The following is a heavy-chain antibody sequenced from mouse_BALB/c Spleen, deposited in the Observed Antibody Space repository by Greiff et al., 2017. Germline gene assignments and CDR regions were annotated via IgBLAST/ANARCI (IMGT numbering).Heavy chain of an antibody. J-gene: IGHJ3*01. CDR2: IYPGDGDT. V-gene: IGHV1-80*01. D-gene: IGHD3-2*01. CDR1: GYAFSSYW. Sequence: QVQLKQSGAELVRPGSSVKISCKASGYAFSSYWMNWVKQRPGQGLEWIGQIYPGDGDTNYNGKFKGKATLTSDKSSSTAYMQLSSLTSEDSAVYFCARSDSSGPWFAYWGQGTLVTVSA. CDR3: ARSDSSGPWFAY.